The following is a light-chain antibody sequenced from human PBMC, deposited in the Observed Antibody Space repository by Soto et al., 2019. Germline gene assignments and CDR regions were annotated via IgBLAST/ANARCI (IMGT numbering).Light chain of an antibody. CDR3: QQYNNWPWT. V-gene: IGKV3-15*01. J-gene: IGKJ1*01. CDR1: QSVSSN. CDR2: GAS. Sequence: EIVMTQSPVTLSVSPGERATLSCRASQSVSSNLAWYQQKPGQAPRLLIYGASTRATGIPARFSGSGSGTEFTRSISSLQSVDFAVYYCQQYNNWPWTFGQGTKVEFK.